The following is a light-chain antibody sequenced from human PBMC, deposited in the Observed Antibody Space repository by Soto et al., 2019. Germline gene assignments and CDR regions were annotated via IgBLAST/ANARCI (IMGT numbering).Light chain of an antibody. J-gene: IGLJ2*01. CDR3: CSYAGTYTVV. Sequence: QSALTRPRSVSGSPGQSVTISCTGTGSDVGGYDFVSWYQQHPGKAPELMIYDVSKRPSGVPDRFSGSKSGNTASLTISGLQADDEADYYCCSYAGTYTVVFGGGTKLTVL. V-gene: IGLV2-11*01. CDR2: DVS. CDR1: GSDVGGYDF.